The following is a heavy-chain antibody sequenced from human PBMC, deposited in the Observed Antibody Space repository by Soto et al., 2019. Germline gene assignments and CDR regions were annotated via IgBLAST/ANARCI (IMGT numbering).Heavy chain of an antibody. CDR2: IKSKTDGGTT. CDR1: GLTFSNAW. J-gene: IGHJ3*02. V-gene: IGHV3-15*01. Sequence: GGSLRLSCAASGLTFSNAWMNWVRQAPGKGLEWVGRIKSKTDGGTTDYAAPVKGRFTMSGDDSRNTVYLQMNSLKTGDTAVYYCAKDRDGRRWLQLAAFDIWGQGTMVTVSS. D-gene: IGHD5-12*01. CDR3: AKDRDGRRWLQLAAFDI.